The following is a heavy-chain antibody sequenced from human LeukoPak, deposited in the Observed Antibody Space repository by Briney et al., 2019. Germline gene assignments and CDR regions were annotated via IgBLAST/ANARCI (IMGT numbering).Heavy chain of an antibody. CDR2: INHSGST. Sequence: PSETLSLTCAVYGGSFSGYYWSWIRQPPRKGLEWIGEINHSGSTNYNPSLKSRVTISVDTSKNKVSLKLSSVTAADTAVYYCARHGGGYWGQGTLVTVSS. J-gene: IGHJ4*02. V-gene: IGHV4-34*01. D-gene: IGHD3-16*01. CDR3: ARHGGGY. CDR1: GGSFSGYY.